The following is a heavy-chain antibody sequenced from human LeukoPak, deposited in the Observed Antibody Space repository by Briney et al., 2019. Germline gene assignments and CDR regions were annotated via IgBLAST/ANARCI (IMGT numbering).Heavy chain of an antibody. D-gene: IGHD6-19*01. CDR3: ARPQVAGTLFDS. J-gene: IGHJ4*02. CDR2: INPNSGGT. Sequence: ASVKVSCKASGYTFTGYYMHWVRQAPGQGLEWMGWINPNSGGTNYAQKFQGRVTMTRDTSISTAYMELSRLRSDDTAVYYCARPQVAGTLFDSWGQGTLVTVSS. V-gene: IGHV1-2*02. CDR1: GYTFTGYY.